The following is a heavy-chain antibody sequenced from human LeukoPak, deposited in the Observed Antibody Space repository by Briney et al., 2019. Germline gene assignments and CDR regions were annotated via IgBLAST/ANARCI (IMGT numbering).Heavy chain of an antibody. J-gene: IGHJ6*03. D-gene: IGHD3-3*01. V-gene: IGHV3-30*04. CDR2: ISYEGSNK. CDR1: GFTLSSYA. Sequence: QTGGSLSLSCGACGFTLSSYAMQWARQARGKGREGVAVISYEGSNKYCADYVKGRFTSSRDNSKNTLYLQMNSLRAEDTAVYYCARGMYCDFWSGYQDYYYYMDVWGKGTTVTVSS. CDR3: ARGMYCDFWSGYQDYYYYMDV.